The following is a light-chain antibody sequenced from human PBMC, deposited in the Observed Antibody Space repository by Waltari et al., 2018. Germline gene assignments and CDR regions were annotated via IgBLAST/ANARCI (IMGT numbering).Light chain of an antibody. CDR3: QQSYSTPLT. CDR1: QNIRTY. Sequence: DIQMTQPPSTLSAAVGDSVPTTCRASQNIRTYLNRYQQQAGKAPKLLISAASSLHSGVPSRFSGSGSGTDFTLTISSLQPEDFATFYCQQSYSTPLTFGGGTKVDIK. CDR2: AAS. J-gene: IGKJ4*01. V-gene: IGKV1-39*01.